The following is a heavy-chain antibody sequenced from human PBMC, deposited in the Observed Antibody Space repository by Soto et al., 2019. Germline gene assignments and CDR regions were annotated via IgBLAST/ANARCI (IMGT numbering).Heavy chain of an antibody. Sequence: QPGGSLRLSCAASGFTFSSYDMHWVRQATGKGLEWVSAIGTAGDTYYPGSVKGRFTISRENAKNSLYLQMNSLIAGDTAVYYCARDKYGSGNYDYWGQGTLVTVSS. CDR1: GFTFSSYD. CDR3: ARDKYGSGNYDY. V-gene: IGHV3-13*01. J-gene: IGHJ4*02. CDR2: IGTAGDT. D-gene: IGHD3-10*01.